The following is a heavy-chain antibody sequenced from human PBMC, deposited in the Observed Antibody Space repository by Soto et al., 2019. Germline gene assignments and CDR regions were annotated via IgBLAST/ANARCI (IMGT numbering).Heavy chain of an antibody. Sequence: PGGSLRLSWAASGFTFSSYWMSWVRQAPGKGLEWVANIKQDGSEKYYGDSVKGRFTISRDNAKNSLYLQMNSLRAEDTAVYYCARGLRSSYFDYWGQGTLVTVSS. CDR2: IKQDGSEK. D-gene: IGHD6-13*01. CDR3: ARGLRSSYFDY. V-gene: IGHV3-7*03. J-gene: IGHJ4*02. CDR1: GFTFSSYW.